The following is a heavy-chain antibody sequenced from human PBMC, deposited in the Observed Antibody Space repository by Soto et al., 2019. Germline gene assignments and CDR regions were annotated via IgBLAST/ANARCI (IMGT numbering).Heavy chain of an antibody. J-gene: IGHJ5*02. Sequence: QITLKESGPTLVKPTQTLTLTCSFSGFSLSTTGVGVAWIRQPPGKALEWLALVYWDEDKRYNPSLQRRLTITKDPSKNQVVLTMTNMDPVDTATYYCAHSVAAAGRLATWGQGTLVTVSS. V-gene: IGHV2-5*02. CDR3: AHSVAAAGRLAT. CDR2: VYWDEDK. D-gene: IGHD6-13*01. CDR1: GFSLSTTGVG.